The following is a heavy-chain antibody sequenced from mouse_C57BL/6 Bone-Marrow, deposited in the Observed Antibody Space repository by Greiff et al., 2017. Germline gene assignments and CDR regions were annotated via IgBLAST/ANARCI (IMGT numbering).Heavy chain of an antibody. J-gene: IGHJ4*01. CDR1: GYTFTDYY. D-gene: IGHD1-1*01. CDR3: ARGGSRNAMDY. Sequence: VQLQQSGAELVRPGASVKLSCKASGYTFTDYYINWVKQRPGQGLEWIARIYPGSGNTYYNEKFKGKATLTAEKSSSTAYMQLSSLTSEDSAVYFCARGGSRNAMDYWGQGTSVTVSS. CDR2: IYPGSGNT. V-gene: IGHV1-76*01.